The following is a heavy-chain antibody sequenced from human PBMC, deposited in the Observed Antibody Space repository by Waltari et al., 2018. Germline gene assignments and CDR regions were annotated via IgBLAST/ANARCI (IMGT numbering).Heavy chain of an antibody. D-gene: IGHD3-22*01. Sequence: QVQLVQSGAEVKKPGASVKVSCKASGYTFTGYYMHWVRPAPGQGVEWMGWINTNSGGTNYAQKFQGRVTMTRDTSNSTAYMELSRLRADDTAVYYCARAGHRNYYDSSGIDYWGQGTLVTVSS. V-gene: IGHV1-2*02. CDR3: ARAGHRNYYDSSGIDY. J-gene: IGHJ4*02. CDR2: INTNSGGT. CDR1: GYTFTGYY.